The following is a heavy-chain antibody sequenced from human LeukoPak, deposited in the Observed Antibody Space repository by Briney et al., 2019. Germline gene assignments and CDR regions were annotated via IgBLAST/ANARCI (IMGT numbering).Heavy chain of an antibody. Sequence: GGSLRLSCTTSGLTFSTSGFNWVRQAPGKGLEWVASICPTGFDRYHADSIKGRFTISRDNANNFLYLQMDSLRAEHTAVYYCATETNGRHYDYWGQGTLLTVTS. CDR1: GLTFSTSG. V-gene: IGHV3-21*06. CDR2: ICPTGFDR. J-gene: IGHJ4*02. CDR3: ATETNGRHYDY. D-gene: IGHD1-14*01.